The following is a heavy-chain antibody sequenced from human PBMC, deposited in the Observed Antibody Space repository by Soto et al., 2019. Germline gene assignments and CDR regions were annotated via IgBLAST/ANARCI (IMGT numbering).Heavy chain of an antibody. D-gene: IGHD1-20*01. V-gene: IGHV1-3*01. CDR2: INAGNGNT. CDR1: GYTFTSYA. Sequence: VQLVQSGAEVKKPGASVKVSCQASGYTFTSYAMHWVRQAPGQRLEWMGWINAGNGNTKYSQKFQGRVTITRDTSASTAYMELSSLRSEDTAVYYCARRLGNWNDWPIDYWGQGTLVTVSS. J-gene: IGHJ4*02. CDR3: ARRLGNWNDWPIDY.